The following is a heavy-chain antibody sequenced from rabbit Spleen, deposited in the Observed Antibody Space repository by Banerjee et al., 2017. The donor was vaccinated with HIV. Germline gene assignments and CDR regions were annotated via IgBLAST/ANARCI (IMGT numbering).Heavy chain of an antibody. V-gene: IGHV1S45*01. Sequence: QEQLEESGGDLVKPGASLTLTCTASGFSFSSSYWISWVRQASEKGLEWIACIYVAGSGTISYASWAKGRFTISKTSTMVTLQMTSLSAADTATYFCARTDYADSDAFDPWGQGTLVTVS. CDR3: ARTDYADSDAFDP. CDR2: IYVAGSGTI. D-gene: IGHD2-1*01. J-gene: IGHJ2*01. CDR1: GFSFSSSYW.